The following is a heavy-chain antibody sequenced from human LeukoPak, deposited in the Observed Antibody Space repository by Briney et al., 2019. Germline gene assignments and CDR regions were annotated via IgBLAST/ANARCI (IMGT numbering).Heavy chain of an antibody. V-gene: IGHV3-74*01. CDR3: ARGDYYGMDV. CDR2: INSDGTTT. CDR1: GFTFSSYW. J-gene: IGHJ6*02. Sequence: GGSLRLSCAASGFTFSSYWMHWVRQAPGKGLLWVSRINSDGTTTYYADSVKGRFTISRDNAKNTLYLQVNSLRAEDTAVYYCARGDYYGMDVWGQGTTVTVSS.